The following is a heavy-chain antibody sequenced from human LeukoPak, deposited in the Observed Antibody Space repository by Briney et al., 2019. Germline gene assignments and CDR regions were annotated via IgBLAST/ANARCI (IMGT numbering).Heavy chain of an antibody. CDR1: GYTFTSYG. J-gene: IGHJ4*02. CDR3: ARDHSGSYGDY. CDR2: ISAYNGNT. D-gene: IGHD1-26*01. Sequence: ASVKVSCKASGYTFTSYGIRWGRQAPGQGLEWMGWISAYNGNTNYSQKLQRRVTMTTDTSTSTAYMELRSLRSDDTAVYYCARDHSGSYGDYWGQGTLVTVSS. V-gene: IGHV1-18*01.